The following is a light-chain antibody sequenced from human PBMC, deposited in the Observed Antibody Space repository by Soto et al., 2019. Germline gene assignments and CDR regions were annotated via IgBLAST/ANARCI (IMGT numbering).Light chain of an antibody. V-gene: IGKV3-20*01. CDR1: QSVSSSF. CDR3: QQYESSPLT. Sequence: PGERATLSCRASQSVSSSFLAWYQQKPGQAPRLLIYGASSRATGIPDRFSGSGSGTDFTLTISRLEPEDVAVYYCQQYESSPLTFGGGTKVEIK. J-gene: IGKJ4*01. CDR2: GAS.